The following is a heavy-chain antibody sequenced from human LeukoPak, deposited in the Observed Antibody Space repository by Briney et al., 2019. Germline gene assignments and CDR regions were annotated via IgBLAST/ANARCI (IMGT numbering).Heavy chain of an antibody. CDR2: IYSGGTT. D-gene: IGHD3-10*01. J-gene: IGHJ4*02. V-gene: IGHV3-53*01. CDR1: GLSVSINY. Sequence: GGSLRLSCAASGLSVSINYMSWVRQAPGKGLEWVSVIYSGGTTDYVDSVKGRFTISRDNSKDTLLLQMNSLRAEDTAVYYCARVPGAYGSGTYYVWGQGTRVTVSS. CDR3: ARVPGAYGSGTYYV.